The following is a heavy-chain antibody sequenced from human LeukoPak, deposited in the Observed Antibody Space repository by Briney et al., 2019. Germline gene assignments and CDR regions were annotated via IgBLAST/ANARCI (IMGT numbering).Heavy chain of an antibody. CDR3: ARDWSYYDY. CDR2: IMQDGSEK. CDR1: GFTFSSYW. V-gene: IGHV3-7*04. Sequence: GGSLRLSCAASGFTFSSYWMSWVRQAPGKGREWVANIMQDGSEKYYVDFVKGRFTISRDNAKNSLYLQMNSLRAEDTAVYYCARDWSYYDYWGQGTLVTVSS. J-gene: IGHJ4*02. D-gene: IGHD3-10*01.